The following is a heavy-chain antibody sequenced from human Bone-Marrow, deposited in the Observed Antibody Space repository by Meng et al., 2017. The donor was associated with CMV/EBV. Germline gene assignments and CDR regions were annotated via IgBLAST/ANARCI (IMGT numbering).Heavy chain of an antibody. J-gene: IGHJ5*02. Sequence: SVKVSCKASGGAFSSYAISWVRQAPGQGLEWMGGIIPIFGTANYARKFQGRVTITTDESTSTAYMELSSLRSEDTAVYYCAREYQPPSPPTFDPWGQGTLVTVSS. CDR1: GGAFSSYA. CDR3: AREYQPPSPPTFDP. CDR2: IIPIFGTA. D-gene: IGHD2-2*01. V-gene: IGHV1-69*05.